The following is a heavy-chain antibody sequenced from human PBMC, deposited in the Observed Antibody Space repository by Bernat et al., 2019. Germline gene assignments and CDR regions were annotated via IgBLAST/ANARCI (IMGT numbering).Heavy chain of an antibody. CDR1: GFTFDDYG. CDR2: INWNGGST. Sequence: EVQLVESGGGVVRPGGSLRLSCAASGFTFDDYGMSWVRQAPGKGLEWVSGINWNGGSTGYADSVKGRFTISRDNAKNSLYLQMNSLRAEDTALYYCARDCSGGSCYLPDAFDIWGQGTMVTVSS. D-gene: IGHD2-15*01. CDR3: ARDCSGGSCYLPDAFDI. J-gene: IGHJ3*02. V-gene: IGHV3-20*04.